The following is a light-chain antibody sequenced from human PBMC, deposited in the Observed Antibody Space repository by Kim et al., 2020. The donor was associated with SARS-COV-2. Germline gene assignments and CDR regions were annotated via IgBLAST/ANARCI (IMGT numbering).Light chain of an antibody. CDR3: QAWDSSTGF. Sequence: SYELTRPPSVSVSPGQTASITCSGDKLGDKYACWYQQKPGQSPVLVIYQDSKRPSGIPERFSGSNSGNPATLTISGTQAMDEADYYCQAWDSSTGFLGTG. J-gene: IGLJ1*01. V-gene: IGLV3-1*01. CDR2: QDS. CDR1: KLGDKY.